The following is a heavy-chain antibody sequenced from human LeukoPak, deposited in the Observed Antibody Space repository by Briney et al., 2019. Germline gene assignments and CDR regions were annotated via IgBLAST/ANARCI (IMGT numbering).Heavy chain of an antibody. Sequence: EASVKVSCTASGYTFTSYGISWVRQAPGQGLEWMGGIIPIFGTANYAQKFQGRVTITADESTSTAYMELSSLRSEDTAVYYCAREGYYYDSSGPAWGQGTTVTVSS. CDR3: AREGYYYDSSGPA. D-gene: IGHD3-22*01. J-gene: IGHJ6*02. V-gene: IGHV1-69*13. CDR2: IIPIFGTA. CDR1: GYTFTSYG.